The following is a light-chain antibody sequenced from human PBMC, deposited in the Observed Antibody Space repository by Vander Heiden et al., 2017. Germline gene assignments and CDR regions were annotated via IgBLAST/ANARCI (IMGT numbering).Light chain of an antibody. CDR2: WAS. CDR1: QSVLYSSNINNY. V-gene: IGKV4-1*01. CDR3: QQDDSTPVT. Sequence: DIVMTQSPVSLPVSLGERATITCKSSQSVLYSSNINNYLAWYQQKPGQPPKLLIYWASTRESGVPDRFSGSGSGTDFTFTISSLQAEDVAVYYCQQDDSTPVTFGQGTKVEIK. J-gene: IGKJ1*01.